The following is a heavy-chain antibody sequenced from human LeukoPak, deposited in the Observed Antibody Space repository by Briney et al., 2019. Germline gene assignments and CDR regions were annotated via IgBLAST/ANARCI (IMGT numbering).Heavy chain of an antibody. Sequence: PGGSLRLSCAASGFTFDDYGMSWVRQAPGKGLEWVSGINWNGGSTGYADSVKGRFTISRDNAKNSLYLQMNSLRAEDTALYYCARDKTFGVVRHAFDIWGQGTMVTVSS. D-gene: IGHD3-3*01. CDR1: GFTFDDYG. J-gene: IGHJ3*02. V-gene: IGHV3-20*04. CDR3: ARDKTFGVVRHAFDI. CDR2: INWNGGST.